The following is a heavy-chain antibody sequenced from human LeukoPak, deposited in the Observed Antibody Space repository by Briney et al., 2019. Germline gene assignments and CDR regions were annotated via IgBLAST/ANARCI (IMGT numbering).Heavy chain of an antibody. Sequence: GGSLRLSCAASGFTFDDYGMSWVRQAPGKGLEWVSGINWNGGSTVYADSVKGRFTISRDNAKNSLYLQMNSLRAEDTALYYCASTERYYMDVWGKGTTVTVSS. CDR1: GFTFDDYG. J-gene: IGHJ6*03. CDR2: INWNGGST. CDR3: ASTERYYMDV. V-gene: IGHV3-20*04.